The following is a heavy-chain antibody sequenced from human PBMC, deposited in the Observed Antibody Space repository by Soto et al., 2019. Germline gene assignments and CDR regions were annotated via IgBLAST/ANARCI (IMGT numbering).Heavy chain of an antibody. CDR3: TTATTVTSFDS. V-gene: IGHV3-53*01. J-gene: IGHJ4*02. Sequence: SIRLSCAASGVTVTSNYMSWVRQAPGKGLECVSLMYSGGSTYYAASVKGRFTISRDTSKNTLYLQMNSLGAEDTGVYYCTTATTVTSFDSWCQGTQVTVSS. CDR2: MYSGGST. CDR1: GVTVTSNY. D-gene: IGHD4-17*01.